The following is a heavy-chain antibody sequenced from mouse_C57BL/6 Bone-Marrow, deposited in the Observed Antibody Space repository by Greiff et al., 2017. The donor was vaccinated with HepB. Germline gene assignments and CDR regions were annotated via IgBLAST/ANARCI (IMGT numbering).Heavy chain of an antibody. V-gene: IGHV4-1*01. CDR2: INPDSSTI. J-gene: IGHJ1*03. CDR3: ARGDYYGSSYEYFDV. Sequence: EASGIDFSRYWMSWVRRAPGKGLEWIGEINPDSSTINYAPSLKDKFIISRDNAKNTLYLQMSKVRSEDTALYYCARGDYYGSSYEYFDVWGTGTTVTVSS. D-gene: IGHD1-1*01. CDR1: GIDFSRYW.